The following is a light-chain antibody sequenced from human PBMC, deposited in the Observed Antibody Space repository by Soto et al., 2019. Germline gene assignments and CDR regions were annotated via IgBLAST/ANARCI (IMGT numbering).Light chain of an antibody. J-gene: IGLJ2*01. CDR2: EGT. Sequence: QSALTQPASVSGSPGQSITISCTGISSDIDSYNLVSWYQHHPGKAPKLMIYEGTKRPSGVSNRFSGSKSGNTASLTISGLQAEDESDYYCCSYAHSSVVFGGGTKLTVL. CDR3: CSYAHSSVV. V-gene: IGLV2-23*01. CDR1: SSDIDSYNL.